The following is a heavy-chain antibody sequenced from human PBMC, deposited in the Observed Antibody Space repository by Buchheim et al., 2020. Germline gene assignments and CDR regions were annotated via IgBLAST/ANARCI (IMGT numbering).Heavy chain of an antibody. D-gene: IGHD2-2*01. J-gene: IGHJ6*02. CDR2: IYHSGST. Sequence: QVQLQESGPGLVKPSGTLSLTCAISGGSISSSNWWSWVRQPPGKGLEWIGEIYHSGSTNYNPSLKSRVTISVDKSKNQFSLKLSAVTAADTAVYYCAGDKGKVPAARGPYYYGMDVWGQGTT. CDR3: AGDKGKVPAARGPYYYGMDV. CDR1: GGSISSSNW. V-gene: IGHV4-4*02.